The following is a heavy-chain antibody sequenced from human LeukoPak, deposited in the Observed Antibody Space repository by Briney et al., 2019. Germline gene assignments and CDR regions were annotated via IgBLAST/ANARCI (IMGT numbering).Heavy chain of an antibody. CDR2: IYYSGST. CDR3: ARDSLTYGMDV. J-gene: IGHJ6*02. V-gene: IGHV4-59*01. Sequence: SETLSPTCAVYGGSFSGYCWSWIRRPPGKGLEWIGYIYYSGSTNYNPPLRSRVTISVDTSKNQFSLKLSSVTAADTAVYFCARDSLTYGMDVWGQGTTVTVSS. CDR1: GGSFSGYC.